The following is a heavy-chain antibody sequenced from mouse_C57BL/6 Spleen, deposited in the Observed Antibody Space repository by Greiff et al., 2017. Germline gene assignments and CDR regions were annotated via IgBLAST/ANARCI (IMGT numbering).Heavy chain of an antibody. CDR2: IYPGNSDT. Sequence: VQLQQSGTVLVRPGASVKMSCKTSGYTFTSYWMHWVKQRPGQGLEWIGAIYPGNSDTSYNQKFKGKAKLTAVTSASTAYMELSSLTNEDSAVYYCTRGTAADGDYAMDYWGQGTTVTVSS. CDR1: GYTFTSYW. J-gene: IGHJ4*01. CDR3: TRGTAADGDYAMDY. D-gene: IGHD2-14*01. V-gene: IGHV1-5*01.